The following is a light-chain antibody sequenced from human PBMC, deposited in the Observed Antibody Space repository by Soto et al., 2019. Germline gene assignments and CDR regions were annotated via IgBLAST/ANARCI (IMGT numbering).Light chain of an antibody. CDR2: SAS. Sequence: DIQMTQSPSSLSASVGDRVTVTCRASQPIGTSSHWYQQRAGKAPKVLTPSASRLQRGVSSRFSGSASATHFTLTISRLRPEDSATYYCLQGYNTLWTFGQGTKVDIK. CDR1: QPIGTS. CDR3: LQGYNTLWT. V-gene: IGKV1-39*01. J-gene: IGKJ1*01.